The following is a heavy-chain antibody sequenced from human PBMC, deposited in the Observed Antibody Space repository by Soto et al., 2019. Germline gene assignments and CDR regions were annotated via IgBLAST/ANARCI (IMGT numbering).Heavy chain of an antibody. CDR3: AIVVAITTLPNTIFNY. J-gene: IGHJ4*02. V-gene: IGHV4-31*03. CDR1: GGSISSGGYY. Sequence: SETLSLTCTVSGGSISSGGYYWSWIRQHPVKGLEWIGYIFYSGSTYYNPSLKSRVTISVDTSKSQFSQKLSSVTAADTAVYYRAIVVAITTLPNTIFNYWGQGTLATASS. D-gene: IGHD2-15*01. CDR2: IFYSGST.